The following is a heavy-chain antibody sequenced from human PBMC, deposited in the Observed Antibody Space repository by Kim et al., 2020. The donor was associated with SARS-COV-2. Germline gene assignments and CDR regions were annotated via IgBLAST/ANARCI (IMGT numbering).Heavy chain of an antibody. J-gene: IGHJ1*01. CDR1: GDSISSRGYL. CDR3: ARNSNSSGSLRY. D-gene: IGHD2-21*01. CDR2: IPYSGET. V-gene: IGHV4-39*07. Sequence: SETLSLTCTVSGDSISSRGYLWAWIRQSPGMGLEWLASIPYSGETYYNPSLKSRGTISKDTSKNQLSLKLNSVTAADTALYFCARNSNSSGSLRYWWQG.